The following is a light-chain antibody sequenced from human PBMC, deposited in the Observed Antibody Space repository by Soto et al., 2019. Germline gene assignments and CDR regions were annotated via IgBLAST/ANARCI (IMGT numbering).Light chain of an antibody. CDR3: MQSTQLPPT. V-gene: IGKV2D-29*02. J-gene: IGKJ5*01. Sequence: DGLMTQTPLSLSVAPGQPAAISCKSSQSLLHITGETFLFWYLQKPGQSPQLLIYEVSTRVSGVPDRFSGSGSGTDFTLEISRVETDDVGIYYCMQSTQLPPTFAQGTRLEIK. CDR2: EVS. CDR1: QSLLHITGETF.